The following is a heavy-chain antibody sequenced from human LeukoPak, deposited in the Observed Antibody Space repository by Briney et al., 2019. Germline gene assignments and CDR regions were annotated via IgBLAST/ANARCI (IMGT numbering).Heavy chain of an antibody. CDR1: GFTFSSYE. CDR2: ISSSGSTI. D-gene: IGHD5-24*01. Sequence: PGGSLRLSCAASGFTFSSYEVNWVRQAPGKGLEWVSYISSSGSTIYYADSVKGRFTISRDNAKNSLYLQMNSLRAEDTAVYYCARDGDGYNWGYYFDYWGQGTLVTVSS. CDR3: ARDGDGYNWGYYFDY. V-gene: IGHV3-48*03. J-gene: IGHJ4*02.